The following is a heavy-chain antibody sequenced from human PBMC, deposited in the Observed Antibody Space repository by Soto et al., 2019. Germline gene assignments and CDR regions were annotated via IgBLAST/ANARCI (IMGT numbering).Heavy chain of an antibody. Sequence: QITLKESGPTLVRPTQTLTLTCTFSGFSFSNSGVAVAWIRQPPGKALEWLALVFWNDDKRYSPSLSDRLTITKDSSENQVFLRMTNMYPVVTATYYCAPITNCGLDCSFDSWGQGTLVSVSS. CDR3: APITNCGLDCSFDS. J-gene: IGHJ4*02. CDR2: VFWNDDK. V-gene: IGHV2-5*01. CDR1: GFSFSNSGVA. D-gene: IGHD2-21*02.